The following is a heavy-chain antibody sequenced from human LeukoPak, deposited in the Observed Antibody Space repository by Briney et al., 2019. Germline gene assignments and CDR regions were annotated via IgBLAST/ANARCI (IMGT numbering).Heavy chain of an antibody. CDR1: RFTFSSSA. J-gene: IGHJ5*02. V-gene: IGHV3-64D*09. CDR2: ISSNGRST. CDR3: VGVRWFGASNWFDP. D-gene: IGHD3-10*01. Sequence: PGGSLRLSCSASRFTFSSSAMHWVRQAPGKGLEYVSAISSNGRSTYYADSVKGRFTISRDNSKNTLHLQMSSLRAEDTAVYYCVGVRWFGASNWFDPCGQGTLVTVSS.